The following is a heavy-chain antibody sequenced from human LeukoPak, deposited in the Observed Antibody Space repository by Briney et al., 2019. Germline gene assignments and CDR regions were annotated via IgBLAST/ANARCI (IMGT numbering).Heavy chain of an antibody. D-gene: IGHD4-17*01. V-gene: IGHV3-30-3*01. Sequence: QPGGSLRLSCAASGFTFSSYAMHWVRQAPGKGLEWVAVISYDGSNKYYADSVKGRFTISRDNSKNTLYLQMNSLRAEDTAVYYCAREVPGGDVHFDYWGQGTLVTVSS. CDR1: GFTFSSYA. CDR2: ISYDGSNK. CDR3: AREVPGGDVHFDY. J-gene: IGHJ4*02.